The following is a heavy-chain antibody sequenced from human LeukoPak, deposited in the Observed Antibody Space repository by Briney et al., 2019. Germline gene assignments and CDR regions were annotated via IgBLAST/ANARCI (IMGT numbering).Heavy chain of an antibody. D-gene: IGHD5-12*01. V-gene: IGHV3-30*18. Sequence: GGYVRLSCAASGFSFSSYGMHWARQAPGKGLEWVAAISYDGSDKYYADSVKGRFTISRDNSKNTLYLQMNSLGADDTAVYYGAKDPHGYAGPIDYWGKGSVDSVSS. CDR3: AKDPHGYAGPIDY. CDR2: ISYDGSDK. CDR1: GFSFSSYG. J-gene: IGHJ4*02.